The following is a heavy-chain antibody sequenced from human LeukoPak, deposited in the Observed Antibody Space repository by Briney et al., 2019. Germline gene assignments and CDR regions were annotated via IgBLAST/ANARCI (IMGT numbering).Heavy chain of an antibody. CDR1: GFTVSSNY. D-gene: IGHD6-13*01. J-gene: IGHJ6*02. CDR2: IYSGGST. CDR3: ARGSRLLRPHAAADTDYYYYYGMDV. Sequence: GGSLRPSCAASGFTVSSNYMSWVRQAPGKGLEWVSVIYSGGSTYYADSVKGRFTISRDNSKNTLYLQMNSLRAEDTAVYYCARGSRLLRPHAAADTDYYYYYGMDVWGQGTTVTVSS. V-gene: IGHV3-53*01.